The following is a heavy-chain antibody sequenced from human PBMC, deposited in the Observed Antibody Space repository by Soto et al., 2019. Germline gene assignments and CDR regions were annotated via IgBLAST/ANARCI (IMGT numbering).Heavy chain of an antibody. Sequence: QVQLVQSGAEVKKPGSSVKVSCKASGGTFNNYAISWVRQAPGQGLEWMGGIIPIIGTADYAHKFQGRLAIRADESTGATFMGLSSLRSEDTALYYCARGRVDVVATSAFDYWGQGTLVTVSS. D-gene: IGHD5-12*01. V-gene: IGHV1-69*01. J-gene: IGHJ4*02. CDR3: ARGRVDVVATSAFDY. CDR2: IIPIIGTA. CDR1: GGTFNNYA.